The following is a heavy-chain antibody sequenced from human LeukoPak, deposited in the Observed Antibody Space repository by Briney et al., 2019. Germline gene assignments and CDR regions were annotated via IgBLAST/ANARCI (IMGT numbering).Heavy chain of an antibody. Sequence: TGGSLRLSCGASGFTFRTSWMNWVRQAPGKGLEWVASINQDGSEKYSVDSVKGRFTISRDNAKNSLYLQMNSLRAEDTAVYYCARDRGYSSFDYWGQGTLVTGSS. V-gene: IGHV3-7*01. D-gene: IGHD6-19*01. J-gene: IGHJ4*02. CDR2: INQDGSEK. CDR1: GFTFRTSW. CDR3: ARDRGYSSFDY.